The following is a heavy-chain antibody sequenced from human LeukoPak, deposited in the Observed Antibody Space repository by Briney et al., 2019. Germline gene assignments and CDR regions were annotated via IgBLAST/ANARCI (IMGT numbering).Heavy chain of an antibody. V-gene: IGHV1-24*01. D-gene: IGHD1-14*01. Sequence: ASVKVSCKVSGYTLTELSMHWVRQAPGKGLEWMGGFDPEDGETIYAQKFQGRVTMTEDTSTDTAYMELSSLRSEDTAVYYYATAAEWQADFDYWGQGTLVTVSS. CDR1: GYTLTELS. CDR2: FDPEDGET. CDR3: ATAAEWQADFDY. J-gene: IGHJ4*02.